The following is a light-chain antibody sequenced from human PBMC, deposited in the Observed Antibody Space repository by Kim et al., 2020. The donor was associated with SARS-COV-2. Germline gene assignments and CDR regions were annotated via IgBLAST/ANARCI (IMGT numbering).Light chain of an antibody. CDR3: QHYSRFPYT. CDR2: LAS. CDR1: QTISSW. J-gene: IGKJ2*01. Sequence: ASVGDRVTITCRASQTISSWLAWYQQKPGKAPNLLIYLASTLQSGVPSRFIGSGSGTEFTLTIDSLQPDDFATYYCQHYSRFPYTFGQGTKVDIK. V-gene: IGKV1-5*03.